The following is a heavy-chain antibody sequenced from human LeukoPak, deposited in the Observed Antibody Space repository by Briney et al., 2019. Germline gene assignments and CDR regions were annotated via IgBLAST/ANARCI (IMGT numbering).Heavy chain of an antibody. CDR2: VFYSGIA. V-gene: IGHV4-61*08. J-gene: IGHJ4*02. Sequence: SETLSLTCTVSGGSISSGGYYWTWVRQPPGRGLEWIGFVFYSGIANYNRSLGSRVTISVDTSKNQFSLKLTSVTAADTAIYYCARWGESVTGVDYWGQGILVTVSS. CDR1: GGSISSGGYY. D-gene: IGHD6-19*01. CDR3: ARWGESVTGVDY.